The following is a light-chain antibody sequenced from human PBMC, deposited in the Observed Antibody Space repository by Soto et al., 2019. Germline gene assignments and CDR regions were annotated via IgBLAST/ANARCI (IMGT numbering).Light chain of an antibody. V-gene: IGKV1-5*03. CDR2: KAS. CDR3: QQYNSYST. J-gene: IGKJ1*01. Sequence: DIQMTQSPSTLSASVGDRVTITCRASQSIGDWLAWYQQKSGKAPKLLIYKASSLESEVPSRFSGTGSETEFTLTISSLQPDDFATYYCQQYNSYSTFGQGTKVDIK. CDR1: QSIGDW.